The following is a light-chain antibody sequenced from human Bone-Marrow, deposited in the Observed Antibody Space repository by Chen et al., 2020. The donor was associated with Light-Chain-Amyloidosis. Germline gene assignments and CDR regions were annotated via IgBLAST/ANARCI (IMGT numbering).Light chain of an antibody. V-gene: IGLV3-25*03. J-gene: IGLJ2*01. CDR3: QSADSSGTYEVI. Sequence: SSELTQPPSASVAPGQTARITCSGDDLPTKYAYWYQQKPGQAPVLVIHRATERPSGISERFSGTSSGTTATLTISGVQAEDEADYHCQSADSSGTYEVIFGGGTKLTVL. CDR2: RAT. CDR1: DLPTKY.